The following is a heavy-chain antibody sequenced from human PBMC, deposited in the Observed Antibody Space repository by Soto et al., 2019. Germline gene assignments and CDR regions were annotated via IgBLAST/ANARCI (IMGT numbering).Heavy chain of an antibody. Sequence: QVQLVESGGGVVQPGRSLRLSCAASGFTFSSYAMHWVRRAPGKGLEWMAVMSYDGSNKYYADSVKGRFTISRDNSKNTLYLQMNSLRPEDTALYYGAGDGGAYWGQGTLVIVSS. CDR1: GFTFSSYA. J-gene: IGHJ4*02. CDR3: AGDGGAY. V-gene: IGHV3-30-3*01. CDR2: MSYDGSNK. D-gene: IGHD3-16*01.